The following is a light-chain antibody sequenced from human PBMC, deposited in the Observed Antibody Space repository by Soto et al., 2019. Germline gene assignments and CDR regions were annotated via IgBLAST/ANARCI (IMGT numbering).Light chain of an antibody. J-gene: IGLJ3*02. CDR3: CSYAGSSTLV. CDR1: SSDVGSYNL. Sequence: QSALTQPASVSWSPGQSITISCTGTSSDVGSYNLVSWYQQHPGKAPKLMIYEGSKRPSGVSNRFFGSKSGNTASLTISGLQAEDEADYYCCSYAGSSTLVFGGGTKLTVL. CDR2: EGS. V-gene: IGLV2-23*01.